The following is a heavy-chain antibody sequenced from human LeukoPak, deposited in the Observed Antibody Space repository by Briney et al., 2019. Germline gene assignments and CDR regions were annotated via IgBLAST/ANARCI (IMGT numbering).Heavy chain of an antibody. CDR1: GFTFSSYA. CDR3: AKQGTIFGAYYFDY. J-gene: IGHJ4*02. Sequence: GGSLRLSCAASGFTFSSYAMSWVRQAPGKGLEWVSAISGSGGSTYYADSVKGRFTISRDDSKNTLYLQMNSLRAEDTAVYYCAKQGTIFGAYYFDYWGQGTLVTVSS. CDR2: ISGSGGST. D-gene: IGHD3-3*01. V-gene: IGHV3-23*01.